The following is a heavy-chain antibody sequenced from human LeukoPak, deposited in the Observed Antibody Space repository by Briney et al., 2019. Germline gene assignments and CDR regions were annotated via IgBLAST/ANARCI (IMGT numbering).Heavy chain of an antibody. V-gene: IGHV1-18*01. D-gene: IGHD3-10*01. CDR2: ISAYNGNT. CDR3: ARDPLLWFGEAIDY. Sequence: EASVKVSCTASGYTFTSYGISWVRQAPGQGLEWMGWISAYNGNTNYAQKLQGRVTITTDTSTSTAYMELRSLRSDDTAVYYCARDPLLWFGEAIDYWGQGTLVTVSS. J-gene: IGHJ4*02. CDR1: GYTFTSYG.